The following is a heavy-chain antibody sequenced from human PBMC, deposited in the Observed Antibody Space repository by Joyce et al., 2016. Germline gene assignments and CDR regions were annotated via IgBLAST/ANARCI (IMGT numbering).Heavy chain of an antibody. J-gene: IGHJ3*02. CDR3: ARAGVPAAGDVFDI. V-gene: IGHV1-46*01. CDR1: GYNFIKYY. CDR2: IDPSGTTT. Sequence: QVQLVQSGAEVKKPGASVKVSCEASGYNFIKYYLHWVRQAPGQGLEWVGVIDPSGTTTSYAERFQGRVTMTKDTSASTVYMELSGLTSEDMAVYYCARAGVPAAGDVFDIWGQGTLVTVSS. D-gene: IGHD2-2*01.